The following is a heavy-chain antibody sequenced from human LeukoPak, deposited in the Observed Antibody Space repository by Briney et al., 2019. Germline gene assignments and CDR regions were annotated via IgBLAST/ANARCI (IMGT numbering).Heavy chain of an antibody. J-gene: IGHJ4*02. V-gene: IGHV1-18*04. CDR3: ARYTDILTGYSLDY. CDR1: GYTFTSYG. D-gene: IGHD3-9*01. CDR2: ISAYNGNT. Sequence: ASVKVSCKASGYTFTSYGISWVRQAPGLGLEWMGWISAYNGNTNYAQKLQGRVTMTTDTSTSTAYMELRSLRSDDTAVYYCARYTDILTGYSLDYWGQGTLVTVSS.